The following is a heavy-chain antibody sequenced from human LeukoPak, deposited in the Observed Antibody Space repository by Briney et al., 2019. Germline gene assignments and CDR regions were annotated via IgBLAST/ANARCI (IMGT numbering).Heavy chain of an antibody. J-gene: IGHJ4*02. V-gene: IGHV1-69*04. CDR1: GGTFSSYA. Sequence: SVKVSCKASGGTFSSYAISWVRQAPGQGLEWMGRIITILGIANYAQKFQGRVTITADKSTSTAYMELSSLRSEDTAVYYCARTGKLDYWGQGTLVTVSS. CDR2: IITILGIA. D-gene: IGHD1-14*01. CDR3: ARTGKLDY.